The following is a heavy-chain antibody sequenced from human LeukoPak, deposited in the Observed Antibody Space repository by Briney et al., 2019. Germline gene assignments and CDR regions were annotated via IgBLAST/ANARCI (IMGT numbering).Heavy chain of an antibody. J-gene: IGHJ4*02. D-gene: IGHD2-8*01. CDR1: GFTFSSYA. CDR2: ISGSGGST. Sequence: PGGSLRLSCAASGFTFSSYAMSWVRQAPGKGLEWVSGISGSGGSTYYADSVKGRFTISRDNSKNTLYLQMNSLRAEDTAVYYCAKDSGYCTNGVCYSSGGKRFFDYWGQGTLVTVSS. V-gene: IGHV3-23*01. CDR3: AKDSGYCTNGVCYSSGGKRFFDY.